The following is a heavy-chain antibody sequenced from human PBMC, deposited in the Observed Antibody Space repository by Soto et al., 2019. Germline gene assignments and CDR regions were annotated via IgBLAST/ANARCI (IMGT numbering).Heavy chain of an antibody. CDR3: ARTVFVVAATHPYRYDS. CDR2: IYYSGST. D-gene: IGHD2-15*01. Sequence: SETLSLTCTVSGGSISSYYWSWIRQPPGKGLEWIGYIYYSGSTNYNPSLKSRVTISVDTSKNQFSLKLSSVTAADTAVYYCARTVFVVAATHPYRYDSWTQGSLVTGSS. J-gene: IGHJ5*01. V-gene: IGHV4-59*08. CDR1: GGSISSYY.